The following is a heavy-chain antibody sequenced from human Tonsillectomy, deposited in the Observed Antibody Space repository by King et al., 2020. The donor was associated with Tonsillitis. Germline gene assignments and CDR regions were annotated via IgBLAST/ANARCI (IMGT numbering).Heavy chain of an antibody. CDR2: ISYDGSNK. D-gene: IGHD6-13*01. CDR1: GFTFSSYP. Sequence: QLVQSGGGVVQPGRFLRLSCAASGFTFSSYPMHWVRQAPGKGLEWVAVISYDGSNKYYADPVKGRFTIFRDNSKNTLFLQMSSLRAEDTAVYYCARESLASEDSSSWYEPFDYWGQGTLVSVSS. J-gene: IGHJ4*02. V-gene: IGHV3-30*04. CDR3: ARESLASEDSSSWYEPFDY.